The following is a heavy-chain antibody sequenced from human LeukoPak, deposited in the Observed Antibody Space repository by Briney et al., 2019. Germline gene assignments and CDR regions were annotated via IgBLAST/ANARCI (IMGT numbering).Heavy chain of an antibody. V-gene: IGHV3-21*01. J-gene: IGHJ4*02. Sequence: GGSLRLSCAASGFTFSSYSMNWVRQAPGKGLEWVSSISSSSSYIYYADSVKGRFTISRDNSKNTLYLQMNSLRAEDTAVYYCARGNYYDSSGYFYYWGQGTLVTVSS. CDR2: ISSSSSYI. D-gene: IGHD3-22*01. CDR1: GFTFSSYS. CDR3: ARGNYYDSSGYFYY.